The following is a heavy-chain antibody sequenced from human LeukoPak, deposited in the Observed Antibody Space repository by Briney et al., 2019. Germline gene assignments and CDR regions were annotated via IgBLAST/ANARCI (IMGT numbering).Heavy chain of an antibody. Sequence: GGSLRLSCAASEFTVSSNYMSWVRQAPGKGLEWVSIIYTTGGKYYADSVKGRFTISRDNSKHTLYLQMNSLRAEDTAVYYCARGSDGWFAFDYWGQGILVTVSS. CDR3: ARGSDGWFAFDY. CDR1: EFTVSSNY. D-gene: IGHD6-19*01. J-gene: IGHJ4*02. V-gene: IGHV3-66*01. CDR2: IYTTGGK.